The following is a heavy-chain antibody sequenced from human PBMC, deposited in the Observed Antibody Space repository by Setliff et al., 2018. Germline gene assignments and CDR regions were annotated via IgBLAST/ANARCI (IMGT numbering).Heavy chain of an antibody. Sequence: GGSLRLSCAASGFIFSDHYSDWVRQAPGRGLEWVARTRDRAHSYSTEYAASAKGRFFISRDNSNNLLFLQMDSLRTEDTAVYYCTRRGVHSSGYYPIDSWGQGTLVTSPQ. CDR2: TRDRAHSYST. CDR1: GFIFSDHY. J-gene: IGHJ4*02. CDR3: TRRGVHSSGYYPIDS. V-gene: IGHV3-72*01. D-gene: IGHD3-22*01.